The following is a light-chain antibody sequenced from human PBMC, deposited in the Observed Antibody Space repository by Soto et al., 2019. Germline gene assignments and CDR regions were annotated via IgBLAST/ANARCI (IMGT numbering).Light chain of an antibody. V-gene: IGLV2-11*01. CDR2: DVS. CDR1: SSDIGNYNY. J-gene: IGLJ1*01. CDR3: CSNAGSFIFV. Sequence: QSALTQPRSVSGSPGQSVTISCTGTSSDIGNYNYVSWYQQYPGKAPKLIIYDVSKRPSGIPDRFFGSKFGNTASLTISGLQAEDEADYYCCSNAGSFIFVFGTGTKLTVL.